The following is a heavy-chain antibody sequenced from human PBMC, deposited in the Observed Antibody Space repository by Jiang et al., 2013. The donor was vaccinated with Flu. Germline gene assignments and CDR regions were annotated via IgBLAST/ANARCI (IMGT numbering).Heavy chain of an antibody. CDR1: GGTFSSYA. D-gene: IGHD3-10*01. CDR2: IIPIFGTT. Sequence: GAEVKKPGSSVKVSCKASGGTFSSYAISWVRQAPGQGLEWMGGIIPIFGTTNYAQKFQGRVTITADESTSTAYMELSSLRSEDTAVYYCARSRPAVREVIITPFSGQCFDYWAREPWSPSP. J-gene: IGHJ4*02. CDR3: ARSRPAVREVIITPFSGQCFDY. V-gene: IGHV1-69*01.